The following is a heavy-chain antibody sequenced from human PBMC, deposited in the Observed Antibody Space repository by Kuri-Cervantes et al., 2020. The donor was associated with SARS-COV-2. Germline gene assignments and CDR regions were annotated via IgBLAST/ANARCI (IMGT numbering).Heavy chain of an antibody. Sequence: GESLKISCAASGFTFSSYAMHWVRQAPGKGLEYVSAISSNGGSTYYADSVKGRFTISRDNAKNSLYLQMNSLRAEDTAVYYCAREISIVGASDYWGQGTLVTVSS. CDR3: AREISIVGASDY. D-gene: IGHD1-26*01. V-gene: IGHV3-64*02. CDR2: ISSNGGST. J-gene: IGHJ4*02. CDR1: GFTFSSYA.